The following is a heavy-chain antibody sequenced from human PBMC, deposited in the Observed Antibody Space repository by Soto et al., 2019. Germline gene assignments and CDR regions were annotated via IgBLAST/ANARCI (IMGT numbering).Heavy chain of an antibody. Sequence: EVQLLESGGGLVQPGGSLRLSCAASGFTFSSYAMSWVRQAPGMGLEWVSAVSASGDSTYYADSVKGRFTISRDNSRNTLYLLMNSLRAEDTAVYYCAKDHSSGWYYRLDYFGYWGQGTLVTVSS. D-gene: IGHD6-19*01. CDR1: GFTFSSYA. J-gene: IGHJ4*02. CDR3: AKDHSSGWYYRLDYFGY. CDR2: VSASGDST. V-gene: IGHV3-23*01.